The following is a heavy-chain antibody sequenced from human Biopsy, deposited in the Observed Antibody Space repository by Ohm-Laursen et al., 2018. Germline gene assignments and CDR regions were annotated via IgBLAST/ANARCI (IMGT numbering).Heavy chain of an antibody. Sequence: TLSLTCNVSGGDINNYYWSWIRQPAGKGLEWIGRIYPGGSTNYNPSLKSRVTMSVYTSKKQLSLRLRSVTAADTAMYYCASVVLGPTNDAFDLWGQGTMVVVSS. CDR3: ASVVLGPTNDAFDL. J-gene: IGHJ3*01. D-gene: IGHD3-22*01. V-gene: IGHV4-4*07. CDR1: GGDINNYY. CDR2: IYPGGST.